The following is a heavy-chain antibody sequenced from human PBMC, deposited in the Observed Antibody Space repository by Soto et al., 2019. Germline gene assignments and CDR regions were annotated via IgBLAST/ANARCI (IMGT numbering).Heavy chain of an antibody. CDR2: VSAYNGNT. D-gene: IGHD3-16*01. V-gene: IGHV1-18*01. J-gene: IGHJ4*02. Sequence: QVQLVQSGAEVKKPGASVKVSCKASGYTFSNDAITWVRQAPGQGLEWMGWVSAYNGNTNYAQKFKGRVTMTTDTSTSTAYMEIRSLRYDDTAVYFFARASRYSGNYVMYWGQRTLVTVSS. CDR1: GYTFSNDA. CDR3: ARASRYSGNYVMY.